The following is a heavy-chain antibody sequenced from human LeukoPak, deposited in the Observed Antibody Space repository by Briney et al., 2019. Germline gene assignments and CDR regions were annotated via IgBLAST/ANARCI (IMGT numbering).Heavy chain of an antibody. V-gene: IGHV4-59*01. D-gene: IGHD3-22*01. CDR2: IYYSGST. CDR3: ARDTMNYFDY. Sequence: PSETLSLTCSVSGGPITEYYWSWIRQPPGKGLEWIGYIYYSGSTNYNPSLKSRVTISVDTSKNQFSLKLSSVTAADTAVYYCARDTMNYFDYWGQGTLVTVSS. CDR1: GGPITEYY. J-gene: IGHJ4*02.